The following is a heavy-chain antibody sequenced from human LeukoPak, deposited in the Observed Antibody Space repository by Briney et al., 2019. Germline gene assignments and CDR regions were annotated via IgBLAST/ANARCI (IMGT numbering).Heavy chain of an antibody. Sequence: GGSLRLSCAASGFTFSDHAMSWVRQAPGKGLEWVSTISVSGGSTYYADSVKGRFTISRDNSKNTLYLQMNSLRAEDTAVYYCAKGNYYFDSSGYFHFDYWGQGTLVTVSS. V-gene: IGHV3-23*01. CDR1: GFTFSDHA. J-gene: IGHJ4*02. CDR3: AKGNYYFDSSGYFHFDY. D-gene: IGHD3-22*01. CDR2: ISVSGGST.